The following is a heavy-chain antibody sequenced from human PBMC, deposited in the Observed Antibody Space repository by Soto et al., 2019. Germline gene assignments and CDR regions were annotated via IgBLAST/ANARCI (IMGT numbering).Heavy chain of an antibody. CDR2: ISAYNGNT. J-gene: IGHJ3*02. V-gene: IGHV1-18*04. CDR1: GYTFTNYG. CDR3: ARVGPITMVRGVRLAAFDI. Sequence: QVQLVQSGAEVKKPGASVKVSCKASGYTFTNYGITWVRQAPGQGLEWMGWISAYNGNTNYAQKLQGRVTMTTDTSTSTAYMELRSLRSDDTAVYYCARVGPITMVRGVRLAAFDIWGQGTMVTVSS. D-gene: IGHD3-10*01.